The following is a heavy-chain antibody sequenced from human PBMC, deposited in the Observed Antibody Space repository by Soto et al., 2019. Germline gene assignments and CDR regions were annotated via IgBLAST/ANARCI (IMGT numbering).Heavy chain of an antibody. V-gene: IGHV4-30-4*01. CDR2: IYYSGST. D-gene: IGHD2-15*01. J-gene: IGHJ6*02. CDR1: CGSISXGDYY. Sequence: SETLSLTCTVSCGSISXGDYYCSWIRQPPGKGLEWIGYIYYSGSTYYNPPLKSRVTISVDTSKNQFSLKLSSVTAADTAVYYCARDRGDYSRLLYGMDVWGQGTTVTVSS. CDR3: ARDRGDYSRLLYGMDV.